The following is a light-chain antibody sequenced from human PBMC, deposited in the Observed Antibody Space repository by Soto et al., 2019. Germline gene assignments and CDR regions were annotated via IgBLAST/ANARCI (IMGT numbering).Light chain of an antibody. CDR3: QQSYSTPYT. J-gene: IGKJ2*01. Sequence: DIQMTQSPSSLSASVGDRVTITCRASQSISSYLNWYQQKPGKAPKLLIYAASSLQSGVPSRFSGSGSGTDFTIIISSLQPEDFATYDCQQSYSTPYTFGQGTKLEIK. CDR2: AAS. CDR1: QSISSY. V-gene: IGKV1-39*01.